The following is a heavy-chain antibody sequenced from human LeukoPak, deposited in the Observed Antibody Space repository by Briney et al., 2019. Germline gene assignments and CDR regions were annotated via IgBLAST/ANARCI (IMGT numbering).Heavy chain of an antibody. CDR2: ISAYNGNT. J-gene: IGHJ6*04. V-gene: IGHV1-18*01. D-gene: IGHD2-2*01. CDR1: GYTFTSYG. Sequence: ASVKVSCKASGYTFTSYGISWVRQAPGQGLEWMGWISAYNGNTNYAQKLQGRVTMTTDTSTSTAYMELRSLRSDDTAVYYCARVPNGYCSSTSCFPMDVWGKGTTVTVSS. CDR3: ARVPNGYCSSTSCFPMDV.